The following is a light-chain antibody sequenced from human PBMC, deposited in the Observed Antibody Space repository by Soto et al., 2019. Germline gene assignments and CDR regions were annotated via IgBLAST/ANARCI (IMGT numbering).Light chain of an antibody. J-gene: IGKJ5*01. CDR3: QQSYSTVIP. Sequence: DIQMTQSPSSLSASVGDRVTITCRASQSISSYLNWYQQKPGKAPKLLIYAASSLQSGVPSRFSGSGSGTDFTLTISSLQPDDFATYYCQQSYSTVIPFGQGTRLEIK. V-gene: IGKV1-39*01. CDR1: QSISSY. CDR2: AAS.